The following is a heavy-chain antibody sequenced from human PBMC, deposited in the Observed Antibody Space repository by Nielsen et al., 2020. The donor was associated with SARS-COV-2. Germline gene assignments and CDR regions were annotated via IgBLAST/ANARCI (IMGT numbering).Heavy chain of an antibody. CDR3: AKDQAMDRQIDY. CDR2: ISGSGGST. Sequence: GESLKISCAASGFTFSSYAMSWVRQAPGKGLEWVSAISGSGGSTYYADSVKGRFTISRDNSKNTQYLQMNSLRAEDTAVYYCAKDQAMDRQIDYWGQGTLVTVSS. V-gene: IGHV3-23*01. J-gene: IGHJ4*02. CDR1: GFTFSSYA. D-gene: IGHD5-18*01.